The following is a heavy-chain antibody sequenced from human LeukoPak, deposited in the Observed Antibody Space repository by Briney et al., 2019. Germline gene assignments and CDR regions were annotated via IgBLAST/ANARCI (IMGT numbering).Heavy chain of an antibody. D-gene: IGHD3-10*01. Sequence: ASVKVSCKASGYTFTGYYIHWLRQAPGQGLXXXXXXXXXSGDTNYAQKFQGRVTMTRDTSISTAYMELSSLRSDDTAVYYCARSVREVIDSSRAPFDYWGQGTLVTVSS. J-gene: IGHJ4*02. CDR2: XXXXSGDT. CDR3: ARSVREVIDSSRAPFDY. V-gene: IGHV1-2*02. CDR1: GYTFTGYY.